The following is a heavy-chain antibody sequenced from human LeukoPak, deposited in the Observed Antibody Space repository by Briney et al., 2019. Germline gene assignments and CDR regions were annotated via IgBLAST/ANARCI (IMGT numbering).Heavy chain of an antibody. D-gene: IGHD3-10*01. CDR3: ARDRRSGSYTYGMDV. CDR1: GFTVSSNY. Sequence: PGGSLRLSCAASGFTVSSNYMSWVRQAPGKGLEWVSVIYSGGSTYYADSVKGRFTISRDNSKNTLYPQMNSLRAEDTAVYYCARDRRSGSYTYGMDVWGQGTTVTVSS. CDR2: IYSGGST. J-gene: IGHJ6*02. V-gene: IGHV3-66*01.